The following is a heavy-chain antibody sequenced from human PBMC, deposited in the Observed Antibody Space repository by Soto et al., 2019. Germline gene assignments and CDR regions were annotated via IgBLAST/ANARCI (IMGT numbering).Heavy chain of an antibody. CDR1: GGSFSGYY. CDR3: ARARDSSGYEGLNFDY. J-gene: IGHJ4*02. Sequence: SETLSLTCAVYGGSFSGYYWSWIRQPPGKGLEWIGEINHSGSTNYNPSLKSRVTISVDTSKNQFSLKLSSVTAADTAVYYCARARDSSGYEGLNFDYWGQGTLVTVSS. D-gene: IGHD3-22*01. V-gene: IGHV4-34*01. CDR2: INHSGST.